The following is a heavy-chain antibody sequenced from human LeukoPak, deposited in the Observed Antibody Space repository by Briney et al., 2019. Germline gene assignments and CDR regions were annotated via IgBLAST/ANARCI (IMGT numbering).Heavy chain of an antibody. Sequence: ASVKVSCKASGYTFTNYGISWVRQAPGQGLQWMGWISGYNGNTHYAQTLQGRVTMTTDTSTSTAYMALGSLTSDDTAVYYCARDSRSYTSNYYYYGMDVWGQGTTVTVS. J-gene: IGHJ6*02. CDR3: ARDSRSYTSNYYYYGMDV. CDR2: ISGYNGNT. CDR1: GYTFTNYG. D-gene: IGHD1-26*01. V-gene: IGHV1-18*01.